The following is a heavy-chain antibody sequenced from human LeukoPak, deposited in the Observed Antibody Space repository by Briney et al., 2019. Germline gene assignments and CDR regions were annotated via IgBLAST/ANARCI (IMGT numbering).Heavy chain of an antibody. J-gene: IGHJ4*02. CDR1: GFIFSSYE. CDR2: ISSGGSVI. D-gene: IGHD3-16*01. V-gene: IGHV3-48*03. Sequence: PGGSLRLSYAASGFIFSSYETNWVRQAPGKGLEWVSYISSGGSVIYYADSVRGRFTISRDNAKNSLYLQMNSLRAEDTAVYYCARFARFGDLQGGGYFDYWGQGTLVTVSS. CDR3: ARFARFGDLQGGGYFDY.